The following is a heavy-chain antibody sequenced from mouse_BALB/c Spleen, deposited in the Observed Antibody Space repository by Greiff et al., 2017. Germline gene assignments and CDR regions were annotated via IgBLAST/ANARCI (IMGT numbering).Heavy chain of an antibody. CDR1: GFTFSDYG. Sequence: EVQLQESGGGLVQPGGSRKLSCAASGFTFSDYGMAWVRQAPGKGPEWVAFICNLAYSIYYADTVTGRVTISRENAKNTLYLEMSSLRSEDTAMYYGARDRTDGYDEGDLDYWGQGTTLTVSA. J-gene: IGHJ2*01. V-gene: IGHV5-15*02. D-gene: IGHD2-2*01. CDR2: ICNLAYSI. CDR3: ARDRTDGYDEGDLDY.